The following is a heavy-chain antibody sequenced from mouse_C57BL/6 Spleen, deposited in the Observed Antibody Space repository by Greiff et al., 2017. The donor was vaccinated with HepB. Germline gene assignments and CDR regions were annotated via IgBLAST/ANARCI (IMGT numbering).Heavy chain of an antibody. D-gene: IGHD1-1*01. Sequence: DVKLQESGAELVRPGASVKLSCTASGFNIKDYYMHWVKQRPEQGLEWIGRIDPEDGDTEYAPKFQGKATMTADTSSNTAYLQLSSLTSEDTAVYYCTRSPYYYGSSYDYFDYWGQGTTLTVSS. CDR3: TRSPYYYGSSYDYFDY. CDR2: IDPEDGDT. V-gene: IGHV14-1*01. J-gene: IGHJ2*01. CDR1: GFNIKDYY.